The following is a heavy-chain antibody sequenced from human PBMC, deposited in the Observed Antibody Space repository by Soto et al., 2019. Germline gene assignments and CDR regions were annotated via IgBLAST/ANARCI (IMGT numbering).Heavy chain of an antibody. CDR2: ISGSGGST. J-gene: IGHJ4*02. CDR1: GFTFSSYA. CDR3: AKDFVSKVRGGYYDSSGYPTY. D-gene: IGHD3-22*01. V-gene: IGHV3-23*01. Sequence: EVQLLESGGGLVQPGGSLRLSCAASGFTFSSYAMSWVRQAPGKGLEWVSAISGSGGSTYYADSVKGRFTISRDNSKNPLYLQMNSLRAEDTAVYYCAKDFVSKVRGGYYDSSGYPTYWGQGTLVTVSS.